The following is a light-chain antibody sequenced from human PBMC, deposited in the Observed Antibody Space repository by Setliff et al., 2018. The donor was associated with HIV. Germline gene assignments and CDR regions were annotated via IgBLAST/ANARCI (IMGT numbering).Light chain of an antibody. V-gene: IGLV2-14*03. CDR1: SSDVGSYNY. J-gene: IGLJ3*02. CDR2: DVN. Sequence: ALTQPASVSGFPGQSITISCTGISSDVGSYNYVSWYQQHPGEVPKLMIYDVNNRPSGVSDRFSGSKSGNTASLTISGLQAEDEADYYCTSYTSSSTGVFGGGTKVTVL. CDR3: TSYTSSSTGV.